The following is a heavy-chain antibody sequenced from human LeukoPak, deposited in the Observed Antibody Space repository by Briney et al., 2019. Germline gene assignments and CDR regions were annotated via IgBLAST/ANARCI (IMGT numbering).Heavy chain of an antibody. Sequence: SETLSLTCAVSGYSISSGYYWGWIRPPPGEELEWIGRMYHSGSTYYNPSLKSRGTISVDTFKNLFSLKLSSVTAADTAVYYCAVPKQWLGFDYWGQGTLVTVSS. J-gene: IGHJ4*02. CDR2: MYHSGST. D-gene: IGHD6-19*01. CDR3: AVPKQWLGFDY. V-gene: IGHV4-38-2*01. CDR1: GYSISSGYY.